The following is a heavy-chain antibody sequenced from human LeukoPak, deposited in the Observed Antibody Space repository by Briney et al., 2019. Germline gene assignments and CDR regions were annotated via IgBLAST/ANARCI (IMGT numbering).Heavy chain of an antibody. Sequence: SGTLSLTCIVYGGSISSYYWSWIRQPPGKGLERIGYIYYSGSTNYNPSLKSRVTISVDTSKNQFSLKLSSVTAADTAVYYCAGFCSSTSCYAHYYYYGMDVWGKGSTVTVSS. V-gene: IGHV4-59*01. CDR3: AGFCSSTSCYAHYYYYGMDV. D-gene: IGHD2-2*01. CDR2: IYYSGST. CDR1: GGSISSYY. J-gene: IGHJ6*04.